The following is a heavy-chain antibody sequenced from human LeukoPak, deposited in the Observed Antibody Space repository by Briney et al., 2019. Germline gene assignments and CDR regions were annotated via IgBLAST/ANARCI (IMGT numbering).Heavy chain of an antibody. CDR2: IYYSGST. D-gene: IGHD6-13*01. J-gene: IGHJ4*02. CDR1: GGSISSGGYY. CDR3: ARDREEQLGYYFDY. Sequence: PSETLSLTCTVSGGSISSGGYYWSWIRQHPGKGLEWIGYIYYSGSTYYNPSLKSRVTISVDTSKNQFSLKLSSVTAADTAVYHCARDREEQLGYYFDYWGQGTLVTVSS. V-gene: IGHV4-31*03.